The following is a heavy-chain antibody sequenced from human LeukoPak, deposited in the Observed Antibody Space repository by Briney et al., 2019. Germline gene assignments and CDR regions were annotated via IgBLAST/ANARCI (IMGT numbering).Heavy chain of an antibody. V-gene: IGHV4-4*08. Sequence: PSETLSLTCTVSGGSISSYYWTWIRQPPGKGLEWLGFIYNGATTNYNPSLKSRVTISVDTSKNQFSLRLSSVTAADTAMYYCARVTTAWYVVGYWGQGTLVTVSS. CDR1: GGSISSYY. D-gene: IGHD6-13*01. J-gene: IGHJ4*02. CDR2: IYNGATT. CDR3: ARVTTAWYVVGY.